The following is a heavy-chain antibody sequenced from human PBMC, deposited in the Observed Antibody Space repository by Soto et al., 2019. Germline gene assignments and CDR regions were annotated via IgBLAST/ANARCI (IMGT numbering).Heavy chain of an antibody. CDR1: GGSISSYY. CDR2: IYYSGST. CDR3: ARGSDSSSWYYYMDV. J-gene: IGHJ6*03. D-gene: IGHD6-13*01. Sequence: SETLSLTCTVSGGSISSYYWSWIRQPPGKGLEWIGYIYYSGSTNYNPSLKSRVTISVDTSKNQFTLKLSSVTAADTAVYYCARGSDSSSWYYYMDVWGKGTTVTVSS. V-gene: IGHV4-59*01.